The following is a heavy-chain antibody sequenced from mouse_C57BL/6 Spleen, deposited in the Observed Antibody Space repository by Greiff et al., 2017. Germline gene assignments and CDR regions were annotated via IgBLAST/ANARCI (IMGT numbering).Heavy chain of an antibody. CDR1: GYSITSGYY. CDR3: ARARGVFDY. V-gene: IGHV3-6*01. Sequence: EVQLQESGPGLVKPSQSLSLTCSVTGYSITSGYYWNWIRQFPGNKLEWMGYISYDGSNNYNPSLKNRISITRDTSKNQFFLKLNSVTTEDTATYYCARARGVFDYWGQGTTLTVSS. CDR2: ISYDGSN. J-gene: IGHJ2*01.